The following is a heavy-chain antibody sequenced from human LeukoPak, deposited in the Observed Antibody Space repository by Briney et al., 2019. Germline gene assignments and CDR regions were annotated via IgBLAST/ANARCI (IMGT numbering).Heavy chain of an antibody. CDR1: GGSIRSYY. D-gene: IGHD6-13*01. V-gene: IGHV4-59*01. CDR2: IYYSGST. CDR3: ARIPGIVAAGTSPNSFDM. Sequence: SETLSLTCTVSGGSIRSYYWSWIRQPPGKGLEWIGYIYYSGSTNYNPSLKSRVTISVDTSKNQFSLKLSSVTAADTAVYYCARIPGIVAAGTSPNSFDMWGQGTMVTVSS. J-gene: IGHJ3*02.